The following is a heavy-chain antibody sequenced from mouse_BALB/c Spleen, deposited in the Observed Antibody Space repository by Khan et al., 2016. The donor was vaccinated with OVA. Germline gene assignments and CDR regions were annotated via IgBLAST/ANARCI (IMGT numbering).Heavy chain of an antibody. CDR2: IWSDGST. CDR1: GFSLTNYG. Sequence: QMQLEESGPGLVAPSQSLSITCTISGFSLTNYGVHWVRQPPGKGLVWLVVIWSDGSTTYNSALTSRLTTSKDNSASQVFLQMNSFQTDDTARYFCARQTYYHYSILDYWGQGTSVTVSS. V-gene: IGHV2-6-1*01. D-gene: IGHD2-4*01. J-gene: IGHJ4*01. CDR3: ARQTYYHYSILDY.